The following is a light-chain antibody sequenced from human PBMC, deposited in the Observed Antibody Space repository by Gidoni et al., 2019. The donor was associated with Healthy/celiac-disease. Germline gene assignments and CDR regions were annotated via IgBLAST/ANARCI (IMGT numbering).Light chain of an antibody. CDR2: AAS. CDR3: QQLNSYTLT. CDR1: QGISSY. J-gene: IGKJ4*01. V-gene: IGKV1-9*01. Sequence: IQLTQSPSSLSASVGDRVTITCRASQGISSYLAWYQQKPGKAPKLLIYAASTLQSGVPSQFSGSGSGTDFTLTISSLQPEDFATYYCQQLNSYTLTFGGGTKVEIK.